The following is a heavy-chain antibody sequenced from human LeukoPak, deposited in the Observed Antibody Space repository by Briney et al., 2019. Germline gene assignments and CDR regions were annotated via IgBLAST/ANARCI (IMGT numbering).Heavy chain of an antibody. V-gene: IGHV5-51*01. D-gene: IGHD6-13*01. CDR1: GYSFTSYW. Sequence: GESLKISCKGSGYSFTSYWIGWVRQMPGKGLEWVGIIFPGASDARYSPSFQGQVTISADKSISTAYLQWSSLKASDTAMYYCARGKIAAPGTLDCWGQGTLVTVSS. J-gene: IGHJ4*02. CDR3: ARGKIAAPGTLDC. CDR2: IFPGASDA.